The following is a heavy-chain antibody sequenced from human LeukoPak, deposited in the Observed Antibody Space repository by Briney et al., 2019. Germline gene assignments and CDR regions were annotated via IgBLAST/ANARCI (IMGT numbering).Heavy chain of an antibody. D-gene: IGHD6-13*01. CDR2: IYTSGST. Sequence: SETLSLTCTVSGGSISSYYWSWIRQPAGKGLEWIGRIYTSGSTNYNPSLKSRVTMSVDTSKNQFSLKLSSVTAADTAVYYCVRRRIAAAGYDAFDIWGPRDNGHRLF. J-gene: IGHJ3*02. CDR1: GGSISSYY. V-gene: IGHV4-4*07. CDR3: VRRRIAAAGYDAFDI.